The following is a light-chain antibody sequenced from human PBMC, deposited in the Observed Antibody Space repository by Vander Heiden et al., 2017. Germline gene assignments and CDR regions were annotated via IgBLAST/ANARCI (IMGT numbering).Light chain of an antibody. Sequence: EIVLTQSPGTLSLSPGERATLSCRASQSVSSSYLAWYQQKPGQAPRLLIYGASSRATGIPDRFSGSGSRTDFTLTISRLEPEDFAVYYCQQYGSEPPRYTFGQGTKLEIK. V-gene: IGKV3-20*01. CDR3: QQYGSEPPRYT. CDR1: QSVSSSY. CDR2: GAS. J-gene: IGKJ2*01.